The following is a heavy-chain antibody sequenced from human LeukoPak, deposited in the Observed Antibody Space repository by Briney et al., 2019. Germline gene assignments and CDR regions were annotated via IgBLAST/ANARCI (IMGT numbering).Heavy chain of an antibody. Sequence: SETLSLTCTVSGGSISSTNYYWDWIRQPPGKGLEWIGSIYYSGSAFYNPSLKSRVTISVDTSKNQFSLKLSSVTAADTAVYYCARETPIAVAGTVFYYYYYYMDVWGKGTTVTISS. J-gene: IGHJ6*03. CDR3: ARETPIAVAGTVFYYYYYYMDV. CDR1: GGSISSTNYY. D-gene: IGHD6-19*01. V-gene: IGHV4-39*07. CDR2: IYYSGSA.